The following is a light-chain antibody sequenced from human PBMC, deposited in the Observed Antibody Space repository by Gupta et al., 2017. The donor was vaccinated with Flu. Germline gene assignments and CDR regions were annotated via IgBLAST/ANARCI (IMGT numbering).Light chain of an antibody. V-gene: IGLV1-44*01. Sequence: QSVLTQPPSASGPPGQRVTISCSGSSSNIGSNPVNWYQQLPGTAPKLLIYSNNQRPSGVPDRFSGSKSGTSASLAISGLQAEDEADYYWAAWDDSLNGRVFGGGTKLTVL. CDR3: AAWDDSLNGRV. CDR2: SNN. J-gene: IGLJ2*01. CDR1: SSNIGSNP.